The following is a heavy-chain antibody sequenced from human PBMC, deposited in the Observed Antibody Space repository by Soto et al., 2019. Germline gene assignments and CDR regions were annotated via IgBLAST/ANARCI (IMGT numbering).Heavy chain of an antibody. CDR2: ISGYNGNT. Sequence: ASVKVSCKASGYTFTNYGFSWVRQAPGQGLEWMGWISGYNGNTKYAEKFQGRVTMTTDTSTSTAHMELSSLRSEDTAVYYCARGVAGPLHWFDPWGQGTLVTVSS. V-gene: IGHV1-18*01. CDR3: ARGVAGPLHWFDP. CDR1: GYTFTNYG. D-gene: IGHD6-19*01. J-gene: IGHJ5*02.